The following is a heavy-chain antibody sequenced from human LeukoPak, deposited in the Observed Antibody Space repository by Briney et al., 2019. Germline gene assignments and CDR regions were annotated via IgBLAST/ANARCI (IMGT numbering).Heavy chain of an antibody. Sequence: PSESLSLTCIVAAGSTGSYYWSWIRPPHGKGLGWIGYTFSSGSTNYNPSLKSRVTISVDTSKNQFSLKLSSATAADTAVYYCARRFQHWGQGTLVTVSS. CDR3: ARRFQH. J-gene: IGHJ1*01. CDR1: AGSTGSYY. CDR2: TFSSGST. V-gene: IGHV4-59*08.